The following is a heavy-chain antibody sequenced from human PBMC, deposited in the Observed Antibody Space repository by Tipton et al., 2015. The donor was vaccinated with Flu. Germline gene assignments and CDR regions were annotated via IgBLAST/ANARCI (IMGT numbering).Heavy chain of an antibody. CDR2: IYSSGIS. V-gene: IGHV4-4*07. CDR1: GGSISSYY. CDR3: AREGATGGRYSDY. Sequence: GLVKPSETLSLTCTVSGGSISSYYWTWIRQPAGKGLEWIGRIYSSGISNYSPSLRSRVTMSVDTSKSQFSLELSSVTAADTAVYYCAREGATGGRYSDYWGLGTLVTVSS. D-gene: IGHD2-8*02. J-gene: IGHJ4*02.